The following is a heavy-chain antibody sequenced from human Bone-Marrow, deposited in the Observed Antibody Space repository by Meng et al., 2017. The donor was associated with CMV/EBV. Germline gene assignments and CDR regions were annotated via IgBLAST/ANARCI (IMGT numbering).Heavy chain of an antibody. CDR3: TTVGWQLPLTFDY. V-gene: IGHV3-15*01. CDR2: IKSKIDGGTT. D-gene: IGHD4-23*01. CDR1: GFTFSNAW. Sequence: GFTFSNAWMSWVRQTPGKGLEWVGRIKSKIDGGTTDYAAPVKGRFTISRDDSKSTLYLQMNSLETEDTAVYYCTTVGWQLPLTFDYWGQGTLVTVSS. J-gene: IGHJ4*02.